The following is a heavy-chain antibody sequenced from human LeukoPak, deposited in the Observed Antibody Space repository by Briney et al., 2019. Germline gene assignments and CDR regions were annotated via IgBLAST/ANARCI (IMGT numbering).Heavy chain of an antibody. Sequence: SETLSLTCTVSGGSISSYYWSWIRQPPGKGLEWIGYIYYSGSTNYNPSLKSRVTISVDTSKNQFSLKLSSVTAADTAVYYCARDFKGLGVYFDYWGQGTLVTVSS. CDR2: IYYSGST. D-gene: IGHD3-16*01. J-gene: IGHJ4*02. CDR1: GGSISSYY. V-gene: IGHV4-59*01. CDR3: ARDFKGLGVYFDY.